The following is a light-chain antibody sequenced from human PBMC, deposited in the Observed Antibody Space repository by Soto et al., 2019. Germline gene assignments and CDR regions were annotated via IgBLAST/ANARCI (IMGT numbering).Light chain of an antibody. CDR3: QQYNNWPQT. V-gene: IGKV3-15*01. CDR2: GAS. CDR1: QSVSSN. Sequence: EIVMTQSPATLSVSPGERATLSCRASQSVSSNLAWYQQKPGQAPRLLLYGASTRATGIPARFSGSGSGTAFTLTISSLQSEDFAVYYCQQYNNWPQTFGQGTKVEIK. J-gene: IGKJ1*01.